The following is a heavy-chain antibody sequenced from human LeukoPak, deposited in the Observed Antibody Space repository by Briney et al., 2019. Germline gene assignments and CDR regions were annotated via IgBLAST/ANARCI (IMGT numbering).Heavy chain of an antibody. Sequence: PGGSLRLSCAASGFTFSSYSLHWVRQAPGKGLEWVSSISGSSSYIYYADSVKGRFTISRDNAKNSLYLQVNSLRAEDTAVYYCATMRYYYDFWSEPYDYWGQGTLVTVSS. CDR3: ATMRYYYDFWSEPYDY. J-gene: IGHJ4*02. CDR2: ISGSSSYI. V-gene: IGHV3-21*01. D-gene: IGHD3-3*01. CDR1: GFTFSSYS.